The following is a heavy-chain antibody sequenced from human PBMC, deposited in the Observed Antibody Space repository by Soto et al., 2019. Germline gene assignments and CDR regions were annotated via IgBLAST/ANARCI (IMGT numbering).Heavy chain of an antibody. CDR2: IHYGGGT. Sequence: PSETLSLTCTVSGGSMSSYYWTWIRQPPGKGLEWIGFIHYGGGTVYNPALRSRVTVTVETSMKQFSLNLSSVTAADTAVYYCVGDQYGGVGATCSEAWGQGTPVTVSS. J-gene: IGHJ4*02. CDR1: GGSMSSYY. D-gene: IGHD1-26*01. V-gene: IGHV4-59*01. CDR3: VGDQYGGVGATCSEA.